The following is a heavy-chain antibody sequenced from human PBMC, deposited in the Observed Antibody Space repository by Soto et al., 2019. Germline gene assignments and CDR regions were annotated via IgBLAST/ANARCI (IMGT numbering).Heavy chain of an antibody. CDR1: RDTFTSYY. Sequence: GASVKVSCKAPRDTFTSYYINWVRQAPGQGLEWMGVINPHGGSTAYAQKFKGRVTLTRDTSASTVYMEVSSLTSEDTAMYYCARSSGANFGILIEGTTWLAPWGQGTLVTVSS. J-gene: IGHJ5*02. CDR3: ARSSGANFGILIEGTTWLAP. CDR2: INPHGGST. D-gene: IGHD1-26*01. V-gene: IGHV1-46*01.